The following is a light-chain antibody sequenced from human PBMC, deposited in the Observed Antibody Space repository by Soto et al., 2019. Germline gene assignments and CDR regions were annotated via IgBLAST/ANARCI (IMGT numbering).Light chain of an antibody. CDR1: QGISSA. CDR3: EQFNSYPLT. V-gene: IGKV1-13*02. Sequence: AIQLTQSPSSLSASVGDRVTITCRASQGISSALAWYQQKPGKAPKLLIYDASSLESGVPSRFSSSGSVTDFTLTIRSLQPEDCATYYCEQFNSYPLTFGQGKRVEIK. CDR2: DAS. J-gene: IGKJ5*01.